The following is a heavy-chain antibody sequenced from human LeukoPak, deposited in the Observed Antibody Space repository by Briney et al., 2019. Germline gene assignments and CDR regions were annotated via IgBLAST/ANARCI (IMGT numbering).Heavy chain of an antibody. Sequence: SETLSLTCTVSGGSISSSSYYWGWIRQPPGKGLEWIGSIYYSGSTYYNPSLKSRVTISVDTSKNQFSLKLSSVTAADAAVYYCARDNSGYPEYWGQGTLVTVSS. J-gene: IGHJ4*02. D-gene: IGHD5-12*01. V-gene: IGHV4-39*07. CDR1: GGSISSSSYY. CDR3: ARDNSGYPEY. CDR2: IYYSGST.